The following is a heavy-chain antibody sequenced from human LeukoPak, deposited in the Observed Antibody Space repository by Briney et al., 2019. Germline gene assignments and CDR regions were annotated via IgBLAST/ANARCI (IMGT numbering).Heavy chain of an antibody. D-gene: IGHD2-8*02. CDR2: ISNDGNNK. CDR1: GFPFSTYG. CDR3: AKGGGVIGRSYYFDY. J-gene: IGHJ4*02. V-gene: IGHV3-30*18. Sequence: GGSLRLTCAASGFPFSTYGMHWVRQAPGKGLQWVAAISNDGNNKFYADSVKGRITISRDNPKNTMNLQMNSLRAEDTAVYYCAKGGGVIGRSYYFDYWGQGTLVTVSS.